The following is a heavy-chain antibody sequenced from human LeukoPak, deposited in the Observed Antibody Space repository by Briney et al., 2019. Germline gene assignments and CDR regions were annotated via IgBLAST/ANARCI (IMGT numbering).Heavy chain of an antibody. J-gene: IGHJ4*02. CDR3: ARDLWVRGVIRGVVEY. Sequence: ASVKVSCKASGYTFTSYGISWVRQAPGQGLEWMGWISAYNGNTNYAQKLQGRVTMTTDISTSTAYMELRSLRSDDTAVYYCARDLWVRGVIRGVVEYWGQGTLVTVSS. CDR1: GYTFTSYG. V-gene: IGHV1-18*01. D-gene: IGHD3-10*01. CDR2: ISAYNGNT.